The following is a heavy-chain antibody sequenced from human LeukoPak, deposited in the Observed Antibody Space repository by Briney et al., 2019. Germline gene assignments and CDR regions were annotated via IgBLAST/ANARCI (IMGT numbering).Heavy chain of an antibody. J-gene: IGHJ4*02. Sequence: GGSLRLSCAASGFTFSNFAMSWVRQTPGKGLEWVSTISGGGGTTYYADSVKGRFTISRDNSKNTLSLQMNSLRAEDTAIYYCTKDRNNWNDAEFDYWGQGTLVTVSS. CDR2: ISGGGGTT. D-gene: IGHD1-1*01. CDR1: GFTFSNFA. V-gene: IGHV3-23*01. CDR3: TKDRNNWNDAEFDY.